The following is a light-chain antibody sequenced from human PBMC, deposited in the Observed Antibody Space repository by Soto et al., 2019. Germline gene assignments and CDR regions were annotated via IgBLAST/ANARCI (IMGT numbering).Light chain of an antibody. CDR3: SSYTSSSPGV. Sequence: QSVLTQPASVSGSPGQSITISCTGTSSDVGGYNYVSWYQQHPGKAPKLMIYDVSNRPSGVSNRFSGSKSGNTASLTISGLQAEDGADYYCSSYTSSSPGVFETGTKVTVL. CDR1: SSDVGGYNY. V-gene: IGLV2-14*01. CDR2: DVS. J-gene: IGLJ1*01.